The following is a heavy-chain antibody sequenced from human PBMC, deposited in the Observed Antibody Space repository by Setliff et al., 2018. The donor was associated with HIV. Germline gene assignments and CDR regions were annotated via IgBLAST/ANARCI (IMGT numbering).Heavy chain of an antibody. Sequence: GESLKISCMGSGYSFTTYWITWVRQVPGKGLEWMGIIYPDDSDTNYSPSFRGQVTMSADKSINTAYLQWDSLKASDSAMYYCARAKNKWNPGDYWGQGTVVTVSS. CDR1: GYSFTTYW. V-gene: IGHV5-51*01. CDR2: IYPDDSDT. J-gene: IGHJ4*02. D-gene: IGHD1-20*01. CDR3: ARAKNKWNPGDY.